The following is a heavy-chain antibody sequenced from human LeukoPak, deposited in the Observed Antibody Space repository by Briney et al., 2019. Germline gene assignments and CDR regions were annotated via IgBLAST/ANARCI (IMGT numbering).Heavy chain of an antibody. V-gene: IGHV3-30*02. CDR1: GFSFNNYA. CDR2: IRYDGLNK. CDR3: AKDWAGTGYNGRYYFDY. J-gene: IGHJ4*02. Sequence: GGSLRLSCAASGFSFNNYAIHWVRQAPGKGLEWVVFIRYDGLNKFYADSVKGRFTISRDNSKNTVYLQMNRLRAEDTAVYFCAKDWAGTGYNGRYYFDYWGQGTLVTVSS. D-gene: IGHD1-14*01.